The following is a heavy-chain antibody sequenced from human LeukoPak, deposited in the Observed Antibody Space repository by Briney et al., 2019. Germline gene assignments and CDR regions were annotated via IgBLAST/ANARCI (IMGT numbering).Heavy chain of an antibody. J-gene: IGHJ4*02. CDR1: GFTFSSYG. CDR2: IWYDGSNK. V-gene: IGHV3-33*06. Sequence: HPGRSLGLSCAASGFTFSSYGMHWVRQAPGKGLEWVAVIWYDGSNKYYADSVKGRFTISRDNSKNTLYLQMNSLRAEDTAVYYCAKDYLRYCSGGSCHHFDYWGQGTLVTVSS. CDR3: AKDYLRYCSGGSCHHFDY. D-gene: IGHD2-15*01.